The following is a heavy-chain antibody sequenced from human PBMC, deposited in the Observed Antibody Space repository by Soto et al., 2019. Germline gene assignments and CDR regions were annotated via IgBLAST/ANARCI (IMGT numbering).Heavy chain of an antibody. D-gene: IGHD7-27*01. Sequence: PGGSLRLSCAASGFSFSISPIHWVRQAPGKGPAWVALISYDGTNKFYADSVKGRFTISRDNSKSTLYLQVDSLRPEDAAVYYCARDPKTSGGQHWAFNYFDSWGQGTLVTVSS. CDR3: ARDPKTSGGQHWAFNYFDS. V-gene: IGHV3-30-3*01. CDR1: GFSFSISP. CDR2: ISYDGTNK. J-gene: IGHJ4*02.